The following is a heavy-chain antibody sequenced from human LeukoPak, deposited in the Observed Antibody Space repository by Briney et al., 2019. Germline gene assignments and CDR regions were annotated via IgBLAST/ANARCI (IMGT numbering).Heavy chain of an antibody. CDR3: ARKKRHYYGTDV. Sequence: GGSLRLSCAASGFTFSNYGMNWVRQAPGKGLEWISYISSSSSLIYYADSVKGRFTISRDNAKNSLYLQMNSLRAEDTAVYYCARKKRHYYGTDVWGQGTTVTVSS. CDR1: GFTFSNYG. CDR2: ISSSSSLI. J-gene: IGHJ6*02. V-gene: IGHV3-48*04. D-gene: IGHD5-24*01.